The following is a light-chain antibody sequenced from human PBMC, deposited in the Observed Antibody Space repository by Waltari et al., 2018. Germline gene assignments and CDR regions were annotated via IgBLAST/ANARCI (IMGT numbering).Light chain of an antibody. CDR1: RSDVGSYNL. V-gene: IGLV2-23*01. CDR3: CSYAGSFTLV. J-gene: IGLJ2*01. Sequence: QSALTQPASVSGSPGQSITIPCTGTRSDVGSYNLGSWYQEHPGKAPKLMIYEDSKRPSGVSNRFSGSKSGNTASLTISGLQAEDEADYYCCSYAGSFTLVFGGGTKLTVL. CDR2: EDS.